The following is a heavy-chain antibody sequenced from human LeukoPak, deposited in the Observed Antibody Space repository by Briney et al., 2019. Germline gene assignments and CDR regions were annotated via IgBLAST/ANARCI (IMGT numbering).Heavy chain of an antibody. Sequence: SETLSLTCAVYGGSLSGYYWSWIRQSPGKGLEWIGEINRGGITKYNPSLKSRVTISLGTSYNQFSLKVTSVTAADTAMYYCARSEDCGSSSCYWFDPWGQGTLVTVSS. CDR2: INRGGIT. CDR3: ARSEDCGSSSCYWFDP. D-gene: IGHD2-2*01. V-gene: IGHV4-34*01. CDR1: GGSLSGYY. J-gene: IGHJ5*02.